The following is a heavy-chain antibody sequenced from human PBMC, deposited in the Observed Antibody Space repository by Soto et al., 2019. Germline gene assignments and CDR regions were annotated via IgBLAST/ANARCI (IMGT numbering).Heavy chain of an antibody. CDR1: GFTFSSYA. V-gene: IGHV3-23*01. CDR2: ISGSGGST. Sequence: EVQLLESGGGLVQPGGSLRLSCTASGFTFSSYAMNWVRQERGKGLEWVSVISGSGGSTYYADSVKGRFTISRDNSKNTLYLQMNSLRAEDTAVYYCASRSSGWYFDYWGQGTLVTVSS. J-gene: IGHJ4*02. D-gene: IGHD6-19*01. CDR3: ASRSSGWYFDY.